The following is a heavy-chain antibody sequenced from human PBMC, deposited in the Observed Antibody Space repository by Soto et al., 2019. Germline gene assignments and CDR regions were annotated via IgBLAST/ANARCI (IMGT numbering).Heavy chain of an antibody. V-gene: IGHV4-59*08. CDR3: ARHNYGSGSTYFDY. J-gene: IGHJ4*02. CDR1: GGSISRYY. CDR2: IYYSGST. D-gene: IGHD3-10*01. Sequence: PSETLSLTYTVSGGSISRYYWSWIRQPPGKGLEWIGYIYYSGSTNYNPSLKSRVTISVDTSKNQFSLKLNSMTAADTAVYYCARHNYGSGSTYFDYWGQGTLVTVSS.